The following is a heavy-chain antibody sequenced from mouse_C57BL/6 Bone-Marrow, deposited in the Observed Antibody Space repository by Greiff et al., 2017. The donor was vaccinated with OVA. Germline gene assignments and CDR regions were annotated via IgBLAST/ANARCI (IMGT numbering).Heavy chain of an antibody. J-gene: IGHJ2*01. CDR3: ARDSLYGRDY. CDR1: GFNFSSYA. D-gene: IGHD1-1*01. CDR2: ISDGGSYT. Sequence: EVMLVESGGGLVKPGGSLKLSCAASGFNFSSYAMSWVRQTPEKRLEWVATISDGGSYTYYPDNVKGRFTISRDNAKNNLYLQMSHLKSEDTAMYYCARDSLYGRDYWGQVTTLTVSS. V-gene: IGHV5-4*01.